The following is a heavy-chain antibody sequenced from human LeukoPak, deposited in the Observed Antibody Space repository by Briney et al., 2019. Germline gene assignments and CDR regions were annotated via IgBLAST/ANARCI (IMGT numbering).Heavy chain of an antibody. CDR1: GFTFSSYS. Sequence: PGGSLRLSCAASGFTFSSYSMNWVRQAPGKGLEWVSYISSSSSTIYYADSVKGRFTISKDNAKNSLYLQMNSLRAEDTAVYYCARWSGPHYWGQGTLVTVSS. CDR2: ISSSSSTI. D-gene: IGHD3-3*01. V-gene: IGHV3-48*01. CDR3: ARWSGPHY. J-gene: IGHJ4*02.